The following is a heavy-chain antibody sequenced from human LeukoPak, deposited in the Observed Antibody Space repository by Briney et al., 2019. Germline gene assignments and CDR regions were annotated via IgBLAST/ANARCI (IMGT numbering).Heavy chain of an antibody. CDR1: GFTFSSYA. Sequence: GGSLRLSCAASGFTFSSYAMHWVRQAPGKGLEYVSAISSNGGSTYYANSVKGRFTISRDNSKNTLYLQMGSLRAEDMAVYYCARDCPYCGGDCYSCRGMDVWGQGTTVTVSS. V-gene: IGHV3-64*01. D-gene: IGHD2-21*02. CDR3: ARDCPYCGGDCYSCRGMDV. CDR2: ISSNGGST. J-gene: IGHJ6*02.